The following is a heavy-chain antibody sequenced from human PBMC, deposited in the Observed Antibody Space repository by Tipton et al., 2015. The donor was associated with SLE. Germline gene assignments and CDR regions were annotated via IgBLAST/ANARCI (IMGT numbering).Heavy chain of an antibody. CDR1: GGSITNYY. CDR3: AGYDFWTIGGMDV. D-gene: IGHD3-3*01. V-gene: IGHV4-59*01. CDR2: IYYTGST. Sequence: TLSLTCTVSGGSITNYYWTWIRQPPGKGLEWIGYIYYTGSTNYNPSLKSRLTISIDTSKNQFSLKLTSMTAADTAVYYCAGYDFWTIGGMDVWGQGTTVTVSS. J-gene: IGHJ6*02.